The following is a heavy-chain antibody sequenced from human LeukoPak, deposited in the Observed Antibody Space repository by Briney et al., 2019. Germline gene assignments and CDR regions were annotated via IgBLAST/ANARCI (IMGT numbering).Heavy chain of an antibody. CDR3: AKKYSSSWYPDY. D-gene: IGHD6-13*01. Sequence: GRSLRLSCAASGFTFSSYGMHWVRQAPGKGLEWVAVIWYDGSNKYYADSVKGRFTISRDNSKNTLYLQMNSLRAEDTAVYYCAKKYSSSWYPDYWGQGTLVTVSS. V-gene: IGHV3-33*06. CDR1: GFTFSSYG. J-gene: IGHJ4*02. CDR2: IWYDGSNK.